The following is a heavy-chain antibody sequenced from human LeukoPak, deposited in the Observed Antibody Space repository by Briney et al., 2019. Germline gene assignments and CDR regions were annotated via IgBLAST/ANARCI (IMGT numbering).Heavy chain of an antibody. Sequence: GGSLRLSCAASGFTFSSYDMPWVRQATGKGLEWVSAIGTAGDTYYPGSVKGRFTISRENAKNSLYLQMNSLRAGDTAVYYCARDNRRYDSSGYYYGDGAFDIWGQGTMVTVSS. CDR3: ARDNRRYDSSGYYYGDGAFDI. V-gene: IGHV3-13*01. J-gene: IGHJ3*02. CDR1: GFTFSSYD. D-gene: IGHD3-22*01. CDR2: IGTAGDT.